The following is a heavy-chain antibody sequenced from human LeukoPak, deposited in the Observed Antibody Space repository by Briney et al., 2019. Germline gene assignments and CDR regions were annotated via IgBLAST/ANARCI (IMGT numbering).Heavy chain of an antibody. CDR3: ATSYDMGWLIGY. J-gene: IGHJ4*02. CDR1: GFTFGDTW. Sequence: GGSLRLSCAASGFTFGDTWMNWVRQVPGQGLEWVANIKQDGSEKFYVASVKGRFTISRDNGKSSLYLQMNPLRAEDTALYYCATSYDMGWLIGYWGQGTLVTVSS. CDR2: IKQDGSEK. D-gene: IGHD3/OR15-3a*01. V-gene: IGHV3-7*03.